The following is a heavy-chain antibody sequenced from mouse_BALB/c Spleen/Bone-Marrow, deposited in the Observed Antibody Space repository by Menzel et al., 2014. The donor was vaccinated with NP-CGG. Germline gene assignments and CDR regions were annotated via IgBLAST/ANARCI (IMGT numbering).Heavy chain of an antibody. J-gene: IGHJ2*01. V-gene: IGHV1S130*01. CDR3: ARGDPYYRYSDY. CDR1: GYTFTSSW. D-gene: IGHD2-14*01. CDR2: IHPNSGNT. Sequence: VKLMESGSVLVRPGASVKLSCRASGYTFTSSWMHWAKQRPGQGLEWIGEIHPNSGNTNYNEKFKGKATLTVDTSSSTAYVDLSSLTSEDSAVYYCARGDPYYRYSDYWRQGTTLTVSS.